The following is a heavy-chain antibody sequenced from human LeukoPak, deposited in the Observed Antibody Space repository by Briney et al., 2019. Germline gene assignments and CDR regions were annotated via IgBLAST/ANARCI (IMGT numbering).Heavy chain of an antibody. V-gene: IGHV4-39*07. J-gene: IGHJ5*02. CDR1: GGSISRSRDY. Sequence: PSETLSLTCTVSGGSISRSRDYWGWIRQPPGKGLEWIGSIYYSGSTYYNPSLKSRVTISGDTSKNQFSLKLSSVTAADTAVYYCARAKGVGTFGSIWFDPWGQGTLVTVSS. CDR2: IYYSGST. D-gene: IGHD3-10*01. CDR3: ARAKGVGTFGSIWFDP.